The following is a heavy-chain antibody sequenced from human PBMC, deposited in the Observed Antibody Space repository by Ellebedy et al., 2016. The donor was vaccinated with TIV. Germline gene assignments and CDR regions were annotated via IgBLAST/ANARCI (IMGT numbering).Heavy chain of an antibody. CDR1: GFTFDDYA. Sequence: SLKISCTASGFTFDDYAMHWVRQAPGKGPEWVSGISWHSGYIGYADSVKGRFTISRDNAENSLSLQMDSLKTEDTALYYCAKDKFPSSIGPFDYWGQGTLVTVSS. CDR2: ISWHSGYI. V-gene: IGHV3-9*01. CDR3: AKDKFPSSIGPFDY. D-gene: IGHD3-16*01. J-gene: IGHJ4*02.